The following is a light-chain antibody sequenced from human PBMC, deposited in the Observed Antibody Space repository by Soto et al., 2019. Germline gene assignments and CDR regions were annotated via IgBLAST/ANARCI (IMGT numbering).Light chain of an antibody. CDR3: SSYTSSSTPV. J-gene: IGLJ1*01. CDR2: DVS. CDR1: SSDVGGYNY. V-gene: IGLV2-14*01. Sequence: QSVLTQPASVSGSPGQSITISCTGTSSDVGGYNYVSWYQQHPGKAPKLMIYDVSNRPSGVSNRFSGSKSGNTASLTISGPQAEDEADYYCSSYTSSSTPVFGTGTKVTV.